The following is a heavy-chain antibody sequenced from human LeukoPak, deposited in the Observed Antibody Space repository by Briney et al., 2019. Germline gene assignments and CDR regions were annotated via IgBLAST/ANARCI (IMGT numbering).Heavy chain of an antibody. CDR1: GYTFTGYY. CDR2: INPNSGGT. J-gene: IGHJ4*02. Sequence: ASVKVSCKASGYTFTGYYMHWVRQAPGQGLEWMGWINPNSGGTNYAQKFQGRVTMTRDTSISTAYMELSRLRSDDTAVYYRARDLGIFIAAAAVDYWGQGTLVTVSS. D-gene: IGHD6-13*01. CDR3: ARDLGIFIAAAAVDY. V-gene: IGHV1-2*02.